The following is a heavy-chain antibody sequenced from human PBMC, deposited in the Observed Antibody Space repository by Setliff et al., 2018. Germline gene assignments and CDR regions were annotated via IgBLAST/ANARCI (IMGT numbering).Heavy chain of an antibody. Sequence: GSLRLSCAASGFTFSTYSTNWVRQAPGKGLEWVSYISSSGNTIYYADSVKGRFTISRDNAKNSLYLQMNSLRAEDTAVYYCARSLGNYDFWSGYYIDWGQGTLVTVSS. J-gene: IGHJ4*02. V-gene: IGHV3-48*04. D-gene: IGHD3-3*01. CDR3: ARSLGNYDFWSGYYID. CDR2: ISSSGNTI. CDR1: GFTFSTYS.